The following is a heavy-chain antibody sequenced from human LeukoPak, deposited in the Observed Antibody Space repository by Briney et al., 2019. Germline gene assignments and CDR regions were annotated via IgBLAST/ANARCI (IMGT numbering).Heavy chain of an antibody. V-gene: IGHV4-59*01. D-gene: IGHD2/OR15-2a*01. Sequence: SETLSLTCSVSGASISGYYWSWIRQPPGKGLEWFGHIYYSGSTTYNTSLKSRVTISVDSSQTQFYLRLSSVTAADTAVYYCARCLSRCNNGFDIWGQGTMVTVSS. CDR3: ARCLSRCNNGFDI. CDR1: GASISGYY. J-gene: IGHJ3*02. CDR2: IYYSGST.